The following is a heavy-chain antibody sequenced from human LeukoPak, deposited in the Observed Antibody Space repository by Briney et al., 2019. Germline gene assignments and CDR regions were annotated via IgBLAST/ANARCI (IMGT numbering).Heavy chain of an antibody. J-gene: IGHJ4*02. V-gene: IGHV4-39*07. CDR1: GGSISSSSYY. D-gene: IGHD1-26*01. Sequence: SETLSLTCTVSGGSISSSSYYWGWIRQPPGKGLEWIGSIYYSGSTYYNPSLKSRVTISVDTSKNQFSLKLSSVTAADTAVYYCAREPLKWELLRGYFDYWGQGTLVTVSS. CDR2: IYYSGST. CDR3: AREPLKWELLRGYFDY.